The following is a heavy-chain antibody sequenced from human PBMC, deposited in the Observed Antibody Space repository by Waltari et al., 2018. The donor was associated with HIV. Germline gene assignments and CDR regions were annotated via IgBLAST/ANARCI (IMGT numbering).Heavy chain of an antibody. V-gene: IGHV3-21*01. Sequence: EVQLVESGGGLVKPGGSLRLSCAASGFTFSSYRLNWVRQAPGKGLEWVSSISTSSRYIYYADSLKGRFTISRDNAKNSLYLQMNSLRAEDTAVYYCAREGFCSNGVCSHYYGMDVWGQGTTVTVSS. J-gene: IGHJ6*02. D-gene: IGHD2-8*01. CDR2: ISTSSRYI. CDR3: AREGFCSNGVCSHYYGMDV. CDR1: GFTFSSYR.